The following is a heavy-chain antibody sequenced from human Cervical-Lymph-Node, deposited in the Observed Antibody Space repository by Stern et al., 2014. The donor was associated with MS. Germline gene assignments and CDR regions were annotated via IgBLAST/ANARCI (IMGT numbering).Heavy chain of an antibody. Sequence: QITLKESGPTLVKPTQTLTLTCTLSGVSLNISGVGVGWIRQPPGKALDWLALIYWDDEKHYSPSLKSRLPITKDTSKNQVVLTMTNMAPVDTATYYCAHDLGYWGQGTLVTVSS. CDR2: IYWDDEK. J-gene: IGHJ4*02. CDR3: AHDLGY. V-gene: IGHV2-5*02. CDR1: GVSLNISGVG.